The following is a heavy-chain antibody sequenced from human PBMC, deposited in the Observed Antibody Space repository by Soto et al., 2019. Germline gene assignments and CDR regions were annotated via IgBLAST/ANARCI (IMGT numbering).Heavy chain of an antibody. CDR3: ATPRRDGYNYVVDY. CDR1: GFTFSDYY. J-gene: IGHJ4*02. CDR2: ISSSGSTL. D-gene: IGHD5-12*01. V-gene: IGHV3-11*01. Sequence: GGSLRLSCAASGFTFSDYYMSWIRQAPGKGLEWVSYISSSGSTLYYADSVKGRFTISRDNAKNSLYLQMNSLRAEDTAVYYCATPRRDGYNYVVDYWGQGTLVTVSS.